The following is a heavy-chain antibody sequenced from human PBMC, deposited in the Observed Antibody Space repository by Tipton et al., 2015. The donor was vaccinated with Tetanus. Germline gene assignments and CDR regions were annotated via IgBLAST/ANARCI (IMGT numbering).Heavy chain of an antibody. D-gene: IGHD3-22*01. Sequence: QVQLVQSGAEMKKPGSSVRVSCKSSGGSFSSFAFSWVRQAPGQGLEWMGGIVPMFGTTKYSQRFQGRFALTADESTNTAYMELSGLRSGDTAVYYCARDRGDYIYYGMDVWGPGTTVTVSS. CDR3: ARDRGDYIYYGMDV. J-gene: IGHJ6*02. CDR2: IVPMFGTT. V-gene: IGHV1-69*01. CDR1: GGSFSSFA.